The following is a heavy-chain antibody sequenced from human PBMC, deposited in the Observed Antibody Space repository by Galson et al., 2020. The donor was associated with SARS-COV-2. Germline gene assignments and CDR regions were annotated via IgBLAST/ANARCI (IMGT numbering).Heavy chain of an antibody. CDR2: FDPEDGET. CDR3: ATAPPIAAADVGWIDP. D-gene: IGHD6-13*01. J-gene: IGHJ5*02. Sequence: SVTVSCKVSGYTLTELSMHWVRQAPGKGLEWMGGFDPEDGETIYAQKFQGRVTMTEDTSTDTAYMELSSLRSEDTAVYYCATAPPIAAADVGWIDPWGQGTLVTVSS. CDR1: GYTLTELS. V-gene: IGHV1-24*01.